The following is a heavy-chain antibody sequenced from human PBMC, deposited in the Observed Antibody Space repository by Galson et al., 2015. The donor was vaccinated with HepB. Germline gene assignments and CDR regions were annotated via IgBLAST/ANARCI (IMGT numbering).Heavy chain of an antibody. V-gene: IGHV1-69*13. CDR2: IIPIFGTA. Sequence: SVKVSCKASGGTFSSYAISWVRQAPGQGLEWMGGIIPIFGTANYAQKFQGRVTITADESTSTAYMELSGLRSEDTAVYYCASWEIDGGNSAYFDYWGQGTLVTVSS. D-gene: IGHD4-23*01. J-gene: IGHJ4*02. CDR3: ASWEIDGGNSAYFDY. CDR1: GGTFSSYA.